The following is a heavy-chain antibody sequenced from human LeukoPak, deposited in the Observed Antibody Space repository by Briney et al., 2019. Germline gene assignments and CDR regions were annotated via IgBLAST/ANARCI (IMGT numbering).Heavy chain of an antibody. J-gene: IGHJ5*02. CDR1: GYTFTGYY. V-gene: IGHV1-2*02. D-gene: IGHD3-10*01. CDR3: ARDRITMVRGVPSWFEP. CDR2: INPNSGGT. Sequence: GASVKVSCKASGYTFTGYYMHWGRQPPAQGLEWMGWINPNSGGTNYAQKFQSRVTMTRDTSISTAYMELSRLRSDGTAVYYCARDRITMVRGVPSWFEPWGHGKLVTVSS.